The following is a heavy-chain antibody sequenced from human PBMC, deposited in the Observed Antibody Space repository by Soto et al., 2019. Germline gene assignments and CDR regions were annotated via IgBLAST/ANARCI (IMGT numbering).Heavy chain of an antibody. Sequence: SETLSLTCNVSGGSISSGGYYWNWIRQHPVKGLEWIGYIYYSGNTYYNPSLKSRVTISVDTSKNELSLRLSSVTAADTAVYYCARDPNLYCSGTDCYVYWGHGTLVIASS. CDR3: ARDPNLYCSGTDCYVY. CDR2: IYYSGNT. CDR1: GGSISSGGYY. V-gene: IGHV4-31*03. D-gene: IGHD2-2*01. J-gene: IGHJ4*01.